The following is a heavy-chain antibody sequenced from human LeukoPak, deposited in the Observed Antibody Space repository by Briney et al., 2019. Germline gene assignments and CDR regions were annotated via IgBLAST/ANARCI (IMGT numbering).Heavy chain of an antibody. Sequence: ASVKVSCKASGYTFTSYGISWVRQAPGQGLEWMGWISAYNGNTNYAQKLQGRVTMTTDTSTSTAYMELRSLRSDDTAAYYCARDYDYSNYSPLLYYGMDVWGQGTTVTVSS. CDR3: ARDYDYSNYSPLLYYGMDV. CDR1: GYTFTSYG. J-gene: IGHJ6*02. V-gene: IGHV1-18*01. D-gene: IGHD4-4*01. CDR2: ISAYNGNT.